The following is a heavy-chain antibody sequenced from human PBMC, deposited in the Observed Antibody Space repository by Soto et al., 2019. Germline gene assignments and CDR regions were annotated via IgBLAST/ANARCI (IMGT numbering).Heavy chain of an antibody. CDR1: GGTFSSYA. CDR2: IIPIFGTA. V-gene: IGHV1-69*13. CDR3: ARDRGGGPYCSSTSCVVDYYYYGMDV. J-gene: IGHJ6*02. Sequence: SVKVSCKASGGTFSSYAISWVRQAPGQGLEWMGGIIPIFGTANYAQKFQGRVTITADESTSTAYMELSSLRSEDTAVYYCARDRGGGPYCSSTSCVVDYYYYGMDVWGQGTTVTVSS. D-gene: IGHD2-2*01.